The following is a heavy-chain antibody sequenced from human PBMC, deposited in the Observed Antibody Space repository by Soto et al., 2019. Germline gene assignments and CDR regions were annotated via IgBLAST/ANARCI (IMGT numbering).Heavy chain of an antibody. Sequence: PSETLSLTCTVSGGSVSSGSYYWSWIRQPPGKGLEWIGYIYYSGSTNYNPSLKSRVTISVDTSKNQFSLKLSSVTAADTAVYYCARDFLTGLPYYYYYGMDVWGQGTTVTVSS. J-gene: IGHJ6*02. CDR2: IYYSGST. D-gene: IGHD2-21*02. CDR3: ARDFLTGLPYYYYYGMDV. CDR1: GGSVSSGSYY. V-gene: IGHV4-61*01.